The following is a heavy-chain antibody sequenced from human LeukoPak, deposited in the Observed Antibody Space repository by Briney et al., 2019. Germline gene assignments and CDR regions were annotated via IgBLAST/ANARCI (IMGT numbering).Heavy chain of an antibody. Sequence: ASVKVSCKASGGTFSSYAISWVRQAPGQGLEWMGWINPNSGGTNYAQKFQGWVTMTRDTSISTAYMELSRLRSDDTAVYYCARAMTYYYGSGSYATFGLYGMDVWGQGTTVTVSS. D-gene: IGHD3-10*01. CDR1: GGTFSSYA. CDR3: ARAMTYYYGSGSYATFGLYGMDV. CDR2: INPNSGGT. V-gene: IGHV1-2*04. J-gene: IGHJ6*02.